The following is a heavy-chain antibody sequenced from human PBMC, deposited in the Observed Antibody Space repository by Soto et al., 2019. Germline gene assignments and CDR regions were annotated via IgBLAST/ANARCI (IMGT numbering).Heavy chain of an antibody. J-gene: IGHJ3*02. D-gene: IGHD2-21*01. CDR3: ARFDSRSPQI. Sequence: QVQLQESGPGLVKPSETLSLTCTVSGGSVSSGSYYWSWIRQPPGKGLEWIGYIYYRGSTNYNPSLKSRVTISVDTSKNQFSLKLSSVTAADTAVYYCARFDSRSPQIWGQGTMVTVSS. CDR2: IYYRGST. CDR1: GGSVSSGSYY. V-gene: IGHV4-61*01.